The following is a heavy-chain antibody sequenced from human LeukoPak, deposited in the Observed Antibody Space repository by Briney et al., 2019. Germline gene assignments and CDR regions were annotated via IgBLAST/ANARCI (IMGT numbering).Heavy chain of an antibody. CDR1: GFTFSSYA. Sequence: GGSLRLSCAASGFTFSSYAMPWVRQAPGKGLEYVSAISSNGGSTYYANSVKGRFTISRDNSKNTLYLQMGSLRAEDMAVYYCARGEVGATQPFDYWGQGTLVTVSS. CDR3: ARGEVGATQPFDY. V-gene: IGHV3-64*01. CDR2: ISSNGGST. D-gene: IGHD1-26*01. J-gene: IGHJ4*02.